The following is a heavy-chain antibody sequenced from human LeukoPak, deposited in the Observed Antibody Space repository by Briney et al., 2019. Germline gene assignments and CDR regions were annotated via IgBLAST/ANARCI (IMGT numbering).Heavy chain of an antibody. CDR2: IIPILGIA. V-gene: IGHV1-69*04. CDR1: GGTFSSYA. J-gene: IGHJ6*03. CDR3: ARDPMRGYSYGYYYYYYMDV. D-gene: IGHD5-18*01. Sequence: SVKVSCRASGGTFSSYAISWVRQAPGQGLEWMGRIIPILGIANYAQKFQGRVTITADKSTSTAYMELSSLRSGDTAVYYCARDPMRGYSYGYYYYYYMDVWGKGTTVTVSS.